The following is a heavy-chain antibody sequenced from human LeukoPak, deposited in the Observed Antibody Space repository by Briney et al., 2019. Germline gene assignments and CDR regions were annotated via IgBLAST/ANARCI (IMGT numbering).Heavy chain of an antibody. Sequence: GGSLRLSCAASGFTFSSYSMSWVRQAPGKGLEWVSSISSSSSYIYYADSVKGRFTISRDNAKNSLYLQMNSLRAEDTAVYYCVETEGGPHNWSDPWGQGTLVTVSS. D-gene: IGHD3-16*01. V-gene: IGHV3-21*01. J-gene: IGHJ5*02. CDR2: ISSSSSYI. CDR1: GFTFSSYS. CDR3: VETEGGPHNWSDP.